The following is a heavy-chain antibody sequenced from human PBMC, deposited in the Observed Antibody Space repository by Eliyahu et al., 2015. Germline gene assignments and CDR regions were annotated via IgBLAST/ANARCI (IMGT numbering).Heavy chain of an antibody. CDR2: INAGNGNT. D-gene: IGHD6-19*01. V-gene: IGHV1-3*01. CDR3: ARVISSGWYTNWFDP. CDR1: GYTFTSYA. Sequence: QVQLVQSGAEVKKPGASVKVSCKASGYTFTSYAMHWVRQAPGQRLEWMGWINAGNGNTKYSQKFQGRVTITRDTSASTAYMELSSLRSEDTAVYYCARVISSGWYTNWFDPWGQGTLVTVSS. J-gene: IGHJ5*02.